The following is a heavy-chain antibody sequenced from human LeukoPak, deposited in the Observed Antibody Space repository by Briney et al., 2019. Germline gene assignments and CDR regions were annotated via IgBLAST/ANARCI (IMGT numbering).Heavy chain of an antibody. V-gene: IGHV3-9*03. CDR3: AKAVAPYYYMDV. Sequence: GGSLRLSCAASGFTFDDYAMHWVRPAPGQGLEWVSGVSWNSGSIGYADSVKGRFTISRDNAKNSLYLQMNSLRAEDMASYYCAKAVAPYYYMDVWGKGTTVTVSS. CDR2: VSWNSGSI. J-gene: IGHJ6*03. CDR1: GFTFDDYA. D-gene: IGHD6-19*01.